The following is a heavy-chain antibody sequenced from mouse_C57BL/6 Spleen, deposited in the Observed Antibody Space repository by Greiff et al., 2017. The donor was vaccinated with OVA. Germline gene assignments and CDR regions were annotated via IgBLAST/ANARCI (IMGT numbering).Heavy chain of an antibody. V-gene: IGHV1-7*01. CDR1: GYTFTSYW. CDR3: ASNYPFAD. Sequence: QVQLKQSGADLAKPGASVKLSCTASGYTFTSYWMHWVKQRPGQGLEWIGYINPSSGYTKYNQKFKDKATLTADKSSSTAYMQLSSLTYEDSAVYYCASNYPFADWGQGTLVTVSA. D-gene: IGHD2-1*01. J-gene: IGHJ3*01. CDR2: INPSSGYT.